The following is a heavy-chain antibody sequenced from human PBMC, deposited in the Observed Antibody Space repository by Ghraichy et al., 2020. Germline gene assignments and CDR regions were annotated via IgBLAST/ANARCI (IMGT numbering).Heavy chain of an antibody. J-gene: IGHJ6*02. CDR2: INSDGSST. D-gene: IGHD3-3*01. V-gene: IGHV3-74*01. CDR3: ASEVSAIFGVVSIGPAGYYYYGMDV. Sequence: GGSLRLSCAASGFTFSSYWMHWVRQAPGKGLVWVSRINSDGSSTSYADSVKGRFTISRDNAKNTLYLQMNSLRAEDTAVYYCASEVSAIFGVVSIGPAGYYYYGMDVWGQGTTVTVSS. CDR1: GFTFSSYW.